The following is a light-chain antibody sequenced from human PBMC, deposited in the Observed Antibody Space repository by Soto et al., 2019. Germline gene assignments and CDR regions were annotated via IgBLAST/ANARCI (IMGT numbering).Light chain of an antibody. CDR1: SSDVGGYNY. CDR3: SAFAGGGNPVL. Sequence: QSVLTQPPSASGSLGQSVTISCTGTSSDVGGYNYVSWHQQHPGKAPKVMIYEVTKRPPGVPDRFSGSKSGNTDSLTVSGLQAEDEADYYCSAFAGGGNPVLLGGGTKLAVL. J-gene: IGLJ2*01. V-gene: IGLV2-8*01. CDR2: EVT.